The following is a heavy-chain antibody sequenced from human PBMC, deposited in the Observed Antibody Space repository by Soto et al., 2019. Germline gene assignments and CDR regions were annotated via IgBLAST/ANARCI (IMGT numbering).Heavy chain of an antibody. Sequence: GASVKVSCKASGYTFTSYGISCVRQAPGQGLEWMGWISAYDGNTNYAQKLQGRVTMTTDTSTSTAYMELRSLRSDDTAVYFCARDRLLGSALAPDAFDIWGQGTMVTVSS. V-gene: IGHV1-18*01. CDR3: ARDRLLGSALAPDAFDI. CDR2: ISAYDGNT. J-gene: IGHJ3*02. D-gene: IGHD3-10*01. CDR1: GYTFTSYG.